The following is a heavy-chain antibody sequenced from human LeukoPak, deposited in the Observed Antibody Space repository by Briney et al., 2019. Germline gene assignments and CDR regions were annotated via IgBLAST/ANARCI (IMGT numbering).Heavy chain of an antibody. CDR2: ISISSSYI. D-gene: IGHD1-26*01. V-gene: IGHV3-21*01. CDR1: GFTFSSYS. Sequence: TGGSLRLSCAASGFTFSSYSMNWVRQAPGKGLEWVSSISISSSYIYYADSVKGRSTISRDNAKNSLYLQMNSLRAEDTAVYYCARSPGEWEPMYYFDYWGQGTLVTVSS. CDR3: ARSPGEWEPMYYFDY. J-gene: IGHJ4*02.